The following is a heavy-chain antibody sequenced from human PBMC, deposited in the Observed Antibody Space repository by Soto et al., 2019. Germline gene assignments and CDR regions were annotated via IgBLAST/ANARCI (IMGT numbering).Heavy chain of an antibody. J-gene: IGHJ4*02. D-gene: IGHD1-1*01. Sequence: VQPGGSLRLSCAVSGFTFSNFWMYWVRHTPGKGLECVANIKEDGSEQYYMDSVKGRFTISRDNAKNSLYLQMKSLRAEDTAIYYCARLYGGTYFDHWGQGTPVTVSS. CDR1: GFTFSNFW. CDR2: IKEDGSEQ. V-gene: IGHV3-7*01. CDR3: ARLYGGTYFDH.